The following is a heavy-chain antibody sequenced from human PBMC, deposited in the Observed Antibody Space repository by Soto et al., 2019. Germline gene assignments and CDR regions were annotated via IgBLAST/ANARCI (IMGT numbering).Heavy chain of an antibody. CDR3: ARDQYRISTSCYPFRY. V-gene: IGHV1-69*13. J-gene: IGHJ4*02. D-gene: IGHD2-2*01. CDR2: IIPIFGTA. Sequence: SVKVSCKASGGTFSSYAISWVRQAPGQGLEWMGGIIPIFGTANYAQKFQGRVTITADESTSTAYMELSSLRSEDTAVYYCARDQYRISTSCYPFRYWGQGTLVTVSS. CDR1: GGTFSSYA.